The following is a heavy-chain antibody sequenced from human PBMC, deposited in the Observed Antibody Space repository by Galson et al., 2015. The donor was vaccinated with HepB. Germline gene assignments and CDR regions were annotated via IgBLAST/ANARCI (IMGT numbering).Heavy chain of an antibody. J-gene: IGHJ4*02. CDR3: AINLGGRGYSYGYFDY. Sequence: SVKVSCKASGYTFTSYGISWVRQAPGQGLEWMGWISAYNGNTNYAQKLQGRVTMTTDTSTSTAYMELRSLRSDDTAVYYCAINLGGRGYSYGYFDYWGQGTLVAVSS. CDR1: GYTFTSYG. V-gene: IGHV1-18*04. D-gene: IGHD5-18*01. CDR2: ISAYNGNT.